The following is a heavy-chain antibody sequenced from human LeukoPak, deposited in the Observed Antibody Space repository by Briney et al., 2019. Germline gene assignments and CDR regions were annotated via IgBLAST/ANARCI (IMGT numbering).Heavy chain of an antibody. D-gene: IGHD5-18*01. Sequence: GGSLRLSCAASGFTFSSYWMHWVRQAPGKGLEWVAFIRYDGSNKYYADSVKGRFTISRDNSKNTLYLQMNSLRAEDTAVYYCAKDGGYSYGYPDYWGQGTLVTVSS. J-gene: IGHJ4*02. CDR1: GFTFSSYW. V-gene: IGHV3-30*02. CDR3: AKDGGYSYGYPDY. CDR2: IRYDGSNK.